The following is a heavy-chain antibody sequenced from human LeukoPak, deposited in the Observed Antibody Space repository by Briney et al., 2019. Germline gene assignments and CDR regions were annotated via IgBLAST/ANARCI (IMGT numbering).Heavy chain of an antibody. CDR3: ARVSDLRSYYFYYYMDV. V-gene: IGHV4-39*07. D-gene: IGHD2-21*02. J-gene: IGHJ6*03. CDR2: IYYSGST. CDR1: GGSISNSSSY. Sequence: SETLSLTCTVSGGSISNSSSYWGWIRQPPGKGLEWIGSIYYSGSTYYNPSLKSRVTISVDTSKTQFSLKLSSVTAADSAVYYCARVSDLRSYYFYYYMDVWGKGTTVTISS.